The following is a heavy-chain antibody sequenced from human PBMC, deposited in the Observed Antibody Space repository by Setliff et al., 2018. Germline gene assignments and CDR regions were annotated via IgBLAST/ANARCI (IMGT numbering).Heavy chain of an antibody. J-gene: IGHJ4*02. CDR2: INPNSGGT. CDR1: GYTFTGYY. V-gene: IGHV1-2*02. D-gene: IGHD1-26*01. CDR3: ATSYSGSYYGY. Sequence: ASVKVSCKASGYTFTGYYMHWVRQAPGQGLEWMGWINPNSGGTNYAQKFQGRVTMTEDTSTDTAYMELGSLRSEDTAVYYCATSYSGSYYGYWGQGTLVTVSS.